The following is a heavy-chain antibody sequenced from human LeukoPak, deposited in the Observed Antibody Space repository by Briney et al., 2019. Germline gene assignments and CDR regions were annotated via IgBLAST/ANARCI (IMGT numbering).Heavy chain of an antibody. D-gene: IGHD1-7*01. CDR2: IIPIFGTA. J-gene: IGHJ4*02. CDR3: ARDGWNYGSDY. Sequence: SVKVSCKASGGTFSSYAISWVRQAPGQGLEWMGRIIPIFGTANYAQKLQGRVTITTDESTSTAYMELSSLRSEDTAVYYCARDGWNYGSDYWGQGTLVTVSS. CDR1: GGTFSSYA. V-gene: IGHV1-69*05.